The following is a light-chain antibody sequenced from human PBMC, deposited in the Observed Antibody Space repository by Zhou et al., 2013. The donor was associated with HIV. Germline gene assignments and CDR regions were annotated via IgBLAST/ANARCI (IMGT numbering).Light chain of an antibody. CDR2: RFR. Sequence: DAVMTQSPLSLPVTPGQPASISCRSSQSLVRSNGDTYLNWFLAEARPISKAPNLVRFRNRDSGVPDRFSGTGSGTDFTLNISRVEADDVAIYYCMQGTHWPPSFGQGTKLEIK. J-gene: IGKJ2*01. CDR1: QSLVRSNGDTY. CDR3: MQGTHWPPS. V-gene: IGKV2-30*02.